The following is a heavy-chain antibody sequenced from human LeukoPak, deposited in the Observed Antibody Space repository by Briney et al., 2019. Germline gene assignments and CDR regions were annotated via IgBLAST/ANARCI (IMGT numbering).Heavy chain of an antibody. V-gene: IGHV3-64*01. D-gene: IGHD3-3*01. CDR2: ISSNGDST. CDR1: GFTFSRYG. CDR3: ARADFDFWSGYNS. Sequence: PRGSLRLSCAASGFTFSRYGMHWVRQAPGKGLEYVSAISSNGDSTYYGNSVKGRFTISRDNSKNTLYLQMGSLRAEDMAVYYCARADFDFWSGYNSWGQGTLVTVSS. J-gene: IGHJ4*02.